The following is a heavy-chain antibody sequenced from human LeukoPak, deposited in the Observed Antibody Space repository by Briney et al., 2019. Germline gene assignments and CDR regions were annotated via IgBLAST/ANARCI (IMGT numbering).Heavy chain of an antibody. V-gene: IGHV1-46*01. J-gene: IGHJ3*02. CDR2: INPSGGST. Sequence: ASVKVSCKASGYTFTSYYMHWVRQAPGQGLEWMGIINPSGGSTSYAQKFQGRVTMTRDTSTSTVYMELSSLRSEDTAVYYCARDERMGYYDSSGYYVNDAFDIWGQGTMVTVSS. D-gene: IGHD3-22*01. CDR3: ARDERMGYYDSSGYYVNDAFDI. CDR1: GYTFTSYY.